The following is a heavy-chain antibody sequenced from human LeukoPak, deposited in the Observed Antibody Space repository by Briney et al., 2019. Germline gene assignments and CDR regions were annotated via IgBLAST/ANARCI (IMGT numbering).Heavy chain of an antibody. CDR1: GYTFTGYY. D-gene: IGHD6-13*01. V-gene: IGHV1-2*02. CDR3: ATSPGVAAAGTRVH. Sequence: ASVKVSCKASGYTFTGYYMHWVRQAPGQGLEWMGWINPNSGGTNYAQKFQGRVTMTRDTSISTAYMELSRLRSDDTAVYYCATSPGVAAAGTRVHWGQGTLVTVSS. CDR2: INPNSGGT. J-gene: IGHJ4*02.